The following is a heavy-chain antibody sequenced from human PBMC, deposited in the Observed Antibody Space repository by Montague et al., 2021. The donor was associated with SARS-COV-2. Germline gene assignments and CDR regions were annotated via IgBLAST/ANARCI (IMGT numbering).Heavy chain of an antibody. D-gene: IGHD1/OR15-1a*01. Sequence: SETLSLTCTVSGDSISRSNWWTWVRQPPGKVLEWIGEIYHSGSPNYNPSLKSRVTISVDRSKSQFSLNLRSVTAADTAVYYCARKTIYFDYWGQGTLVTVSS. J-gene: IGHJ4*02. CDR1: GDSISRSNW. CDR3: ARKTIYFDY. CDR2: IYHSGSP. V-gene: IGHV4-4*02.